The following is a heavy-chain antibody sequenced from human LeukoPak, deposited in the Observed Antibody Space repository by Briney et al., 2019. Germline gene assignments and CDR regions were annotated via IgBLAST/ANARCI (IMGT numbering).Heavy chain of an antibody. J-gene: IGHJ4*02. CDR2: MHYSGST. CDR3: ARWILYSSGSYSDY. Sequence: SESLSLTCTVSGGSISSYYWSWIRQPPGKGLEWIGYMHYSGSTNYNPSLKSRVTISVDTSKNQFSLKLSSVTAADTAVYYCARWILYSSGSYSDYWGQGTLVTVSS. CDR1: GGSISSYY. V-gene: IGHV4-59*01. D-gene: IGHD3-10*01.